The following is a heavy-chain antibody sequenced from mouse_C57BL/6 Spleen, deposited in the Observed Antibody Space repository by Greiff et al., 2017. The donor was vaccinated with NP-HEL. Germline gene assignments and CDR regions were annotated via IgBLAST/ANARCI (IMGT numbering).Heavy chain of an antibody. CDR1: GYTFTSYW. CDR2: INPSNGGT. D-gene: IGHD2-4*01. CDR3: ARGLSSLYDYDFDY. V-gene: IGHV1-53*01. J-gene: IGHJ2*01. Sequence: QVQLQQPGTELVKPGASVKLSCKASGYTFTSYWMHWVKQRPGQGLEWIGNINPSNGGTNYNEKFKSKATLTADKSSSTAYMQLSSLTSEDSAVYFCARGLSSLYDYDFDYWGQGTTLTVSS.